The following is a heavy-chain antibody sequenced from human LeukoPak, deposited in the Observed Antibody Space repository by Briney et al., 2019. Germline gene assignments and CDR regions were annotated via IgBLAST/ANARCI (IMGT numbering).Heavy chain of an antibody. CDR1: GFTFSSYG. V-gene: IGHV3-33*06. Sequence: GGSLRLSCAASGFTFSSYGMHWVRQAPGKGLEWVAVIWYDGSNKYYADSVKGRFTISRDNSKNTLYLQMNSLRAEDTAVYYCAKDLDGYSYGFRAFDIWGQGTMVTVSS. D-gene: IGHD5-18*01. CDR2: IWYDGSNK. CDR3: AKDLDGYSYGFRAFDI. J-gene: IGHJ3*02.